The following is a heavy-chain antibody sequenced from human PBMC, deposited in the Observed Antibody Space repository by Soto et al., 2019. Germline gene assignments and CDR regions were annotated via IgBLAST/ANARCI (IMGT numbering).Heavy chain of an antibody. D-gene: IGHD3-10*01. Sequence: QVQLVESGGGVVQPWRSLRLSCAASGFTFSSYAMHWVRQAPGKGLVWVAVISYDGSNKYYADSVKGRFTISRDNSKNTLYLQMKSLRAEDTAVYSCARDYGEGGSGSYLFDYWGQGTMVTVSS. CDR2: ISYDGSNK. V-gene: IGHV3-30-3*01. CDR1: GFTFSSYA. J-gene: IGHJ4*02. CDR3: ARDYGEGGSGSYLFDY.